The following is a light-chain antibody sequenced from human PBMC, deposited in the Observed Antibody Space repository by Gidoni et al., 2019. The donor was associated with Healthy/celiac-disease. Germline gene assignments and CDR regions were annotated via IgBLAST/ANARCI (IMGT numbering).Light chain of an antibody. CDR3: QQLNSYRVCS. CDR1: QGISSY. J-gene: IGKJ2*04. V-gene: IGKV1-9*01. Sequence: DIQLTQSPSFLSASVGDRVTITCWASQGISSYLAWYQQKPGKAPKLLIYAASTLQSGVPSRFSGSGSGTEFTLTISSLQPEDFATYYCQQLNSYRVCSFGQGTKLEIK. CDR2: AAS.